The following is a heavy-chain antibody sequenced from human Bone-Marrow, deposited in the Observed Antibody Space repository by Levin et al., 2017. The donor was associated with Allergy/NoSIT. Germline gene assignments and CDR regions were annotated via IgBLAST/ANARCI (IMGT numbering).Heavy chain of an antibody. CDR1: GFTFSSYA. J-gene: IGHJ4*01. V-gene: IGHV3-23*01. D-gene: IGHD4-17*01. CDR2: ISGSGGST. Sequence: LSLTCAASGFTFSSYAMNWVRQAPGKGLEWVSGISGSGGSTKYADFVKGRLTISRDNSKNALYLQMNSLRAEDTAVYYCAKYLPHYGDWYDFDYWGQGSLVTVSS. CDR3: AKYLPHYGDWYDFDY.